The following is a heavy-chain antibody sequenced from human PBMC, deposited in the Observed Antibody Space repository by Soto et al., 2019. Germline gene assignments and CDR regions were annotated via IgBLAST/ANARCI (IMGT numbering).Heavy chain of an antibody. CDR1: GYTFTSYG. CDR3: ARDLGPGIVGATGWFDP. Sequence: GASVKVSCKASGYTFTSYGISWVRQAPGQGLEWMGWISAYNGNTNYAQKLQGRVTMTTDTSTSTAYMELRSLRSDDTAVYYCARDLGPGIVGATGWFDPWGQGTLVTVSS. V-gene: IGHV1-18*04. J-gene: IGHJ5*02. D-gene: IGHD1-26*01. CDR2: ISAYNGNT.